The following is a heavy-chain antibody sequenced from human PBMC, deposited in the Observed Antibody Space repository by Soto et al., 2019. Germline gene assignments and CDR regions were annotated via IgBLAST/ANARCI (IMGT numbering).Heavy chain of an antibody. J-gene: IGHJ6*02. CDR2: ISYDGSNK. CDR3: ARDLGVAARSRWVYYYYGMDV. D-gene: IGHD6-13*01. CDR1: GFTFSSYA. Sequence: QVQLVESGGGVVQPGRSLRLSCAASGFTFSSYAMHWVRQAPGKGLEWVAVISYDGSNKYYADSVKGRFTISRDNSKNTLYLKMNSLRAEDTAVYYCARDLGVAARSRWVYYYYGMDVWGQGTTVTVSS. V-gene: IGHV3-30-3*01.